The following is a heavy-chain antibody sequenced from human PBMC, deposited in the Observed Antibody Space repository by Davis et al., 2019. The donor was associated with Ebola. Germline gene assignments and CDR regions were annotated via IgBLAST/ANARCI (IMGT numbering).Heavy chain of an antibody. CDR1: GYTFTSYG. CDR3: ARISGTYYGGGH. D-gene: IGHD1-26*01. J-gene: IGHJ4*02. V-gene: IGHV1-18*01. CDR2: ISTNNGNT. Sequence: ASVKVSCKASGYTFTSYGISWVLQAPGLGLEWMGWISTNNGNTKYAQRLQGRVTMTTDTSTSTAYMELRSLGSDDTAVYYCARISGTYYGGGHWGQGTLVTVSS.